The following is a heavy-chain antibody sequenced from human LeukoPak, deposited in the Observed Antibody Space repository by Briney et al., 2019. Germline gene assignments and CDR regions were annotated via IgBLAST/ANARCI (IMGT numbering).Heavy chain of an antibody. D-gene: IGHD5-24*01. CDR2: INQGENEK. J-gene: IGHJ3*02. V-gene: IGHV3-7*01. Sequence: GGSLRLSCTASGFMFSSFWMSWVRQAPGKGLEWVANINQGENEKYYVDSVRGRCTISRDNVKNSVFLQMNSLRAEDTGLYYCARETDGRAFDIWGQGAVVTVSS. CDR1: GFMFSSFW. CDR3: ARETDGRAFDI.